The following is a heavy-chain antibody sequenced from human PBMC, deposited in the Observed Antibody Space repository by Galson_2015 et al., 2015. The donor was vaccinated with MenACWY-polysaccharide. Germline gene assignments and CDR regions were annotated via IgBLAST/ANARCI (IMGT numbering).Heavy chain of an antibody. CDR1: GFSLSNPGVS. J-gene: IGHJ4*02. Sequence: PALVKPTQTLTLTCTFSGFSLSNPGVSVAWLRQPPGKALEWLALIYWNGDKHYSPSLKKTLTVTKDTSKNQVVLAMTNMDPVDTATYYCTRLMGIQVPANYWGQGILVTVSS. V-gene: IGHV2-5*01. CDR3: TRLMGIQVPANY. D-gene: IGHD2-15*01. CDR2: IYWNGDK.